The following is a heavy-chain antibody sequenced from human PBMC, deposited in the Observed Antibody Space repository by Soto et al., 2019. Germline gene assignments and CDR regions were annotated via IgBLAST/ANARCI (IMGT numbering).Heavy chain of an antibody. CDR2: IQSGGPT. J-gene: IGHJ6*04. D-gene: IGHD2-15*01. Sequence: EVQLVESGGGLVQPGGSLRLSCAASGFTVSSKYMSWVRQAPGKGLEWVSLIQSGGPTYYADSVKGRFTISRDTSENTVHLQMDSRRAEDTAVYYCARDDVLCDGGRCYGVPLDVWGKGTPVTVSS. V-gene: IGHV3-66*01. CDR1: GFTVSSKY. CDR3: ARDDVLCDGGRCYGVPLDV.